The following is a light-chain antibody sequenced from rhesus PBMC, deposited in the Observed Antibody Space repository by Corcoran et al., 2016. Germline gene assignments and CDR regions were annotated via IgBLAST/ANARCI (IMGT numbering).Light chain of an antibody. CDR1: QSLLHSDGNTS. CDR3: MQNTKDPT. J-gene: IGKJ1*01. V-gene: IGKV2S2*01. Sequence: DIVMTQTPLSLPVTPGEPASISCRSSQSLLHSDGNTSLDWYLQKPGQSPRHLIFKVTNRESGGPERFRGSGSGTDFTLKISRVEPEDVGVYYCMQNTKDPTFGQGTKVEIK. CDR2: KVT.